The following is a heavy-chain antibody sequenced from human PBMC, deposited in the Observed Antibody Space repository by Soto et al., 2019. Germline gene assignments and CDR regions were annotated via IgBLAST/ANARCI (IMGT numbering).Heavy chain of an antibody. D-gene: IGHD3-22*01. CDR3: ARVRTLVVVVLGIDY. CDR1: GGSFSGYY. Sequence: QVQLQQWGAGLLKPSETLSLTCAVYGGSFSGYYWSWIRQPPGMGLEWIGEINHSGSTNYNPSLKSRVTISVDTSKNQFSLKLSSVTVADTAVYYCARVRTLVVVVLGIDYWGQGTLVTVSS. V-gene: IGHV4-34*01. CDR2: INHSGST. J-gene: IGHJ4*02.